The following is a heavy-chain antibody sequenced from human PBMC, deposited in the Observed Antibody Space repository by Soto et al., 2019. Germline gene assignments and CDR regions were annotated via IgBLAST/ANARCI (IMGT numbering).Heavy chain of an antibody. CDR3: AKGSIEYSASVDN. D-gene: IGHD4-4*01. J-gene: IGHJ4*02. V-gene: IGHV3-23*01. CDR1: GFSFSSYA. CDR2: ISARGGSS. Sequence: DVQLLESGGGLVQPGGSLRLSCAASGFSFSSYAMVWFRQAPGKGLEWVSVISARGGSSYFADSVKGRFTISSDNSKSVLSLEMSSLRAEDTAIYFCAKGSIEYSASVDNWGQVTLVLVSS.